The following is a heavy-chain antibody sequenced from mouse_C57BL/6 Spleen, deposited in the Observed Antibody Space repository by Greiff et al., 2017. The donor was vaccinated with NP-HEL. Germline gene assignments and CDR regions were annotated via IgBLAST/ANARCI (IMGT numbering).Heavy chain of an antibody. Sequence: EVKLMESGAELVRPGASVKLSCTASGFNIKDDYMHWVKQRPEQGLEWIGWIDPENGDTEYASKFQGKATRTADTSSNTAYQQLSSLTSEDTAVYYDTTSNYGNLYAMDYWGQGTSVTVSS. D-gene: IGHD2-1*01. V-gene: IGHV14-4*01. CDR2: IDPENGDT. J-gene: IGHJ4*01. CDR3: TTSNYGNLYAMDY. CDR1: GFNIKDDY.